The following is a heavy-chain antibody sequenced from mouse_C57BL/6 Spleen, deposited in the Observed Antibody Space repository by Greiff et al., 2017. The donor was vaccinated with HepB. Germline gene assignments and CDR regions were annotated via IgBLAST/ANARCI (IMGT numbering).Heavy chain of an antibody. V-gene: IGHV1-64*01. CDR1: GYTFTSYW. CDR2: IHPNSGST. Sequence: QVQLQQPGAELVKPGASVKLSCKASGYTFTSYWMPWVKQRPGQGLEWIGMIHPNSGSTNYNEKFKSKATLTVDKSSSTAYMQLSSLTSEDSAVYYCARSGSNFYYDYWGQGTTLTVSS. CDR3: ARSGSNFYYDY. D-gene: IGHD4-1*01. J-gene: IGHJ2*01.